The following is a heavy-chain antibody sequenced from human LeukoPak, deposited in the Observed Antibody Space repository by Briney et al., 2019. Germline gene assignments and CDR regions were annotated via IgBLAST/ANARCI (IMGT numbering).Heavy chain of an antibody. Sequence: ASVKVSCKASGGTFTSYGISWVRQAPGQGLEWMGWISAYNGNTNYAQKLQGRVTMTTDTSTSTAYMELRSLRSDDTAVYYCARGQPLRYFDWLGPSDYWGQGTLVTVSS. V-gene: IGHV1-18*01. CDR3: ARGQPLRYFDWLGPSDY. CDR2: ISAYNGNT. D-gene: IGHD3-9*01. CDR1: GGTFTSYG. J-gene: IGHJ4*02.